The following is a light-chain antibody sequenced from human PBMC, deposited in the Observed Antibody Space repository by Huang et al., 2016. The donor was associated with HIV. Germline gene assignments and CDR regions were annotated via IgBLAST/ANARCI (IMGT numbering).Light chain of an antibody. J-gene: IGKJ4*01. Sequence: DIALTQSPATLSLSPGQRATLSCRASQNINNYLVWYQQKPGQAPRLLIYDSFNRATGIPARFSGSGSGTDFTLTINTLEPEDFAVYYCQQRGAWPLTFGGGTKVEIK. CDR1: QNINNY. V-gene: IGKV3-11*01. CDR3: QQRGAWPLT. CDR2: DSF.